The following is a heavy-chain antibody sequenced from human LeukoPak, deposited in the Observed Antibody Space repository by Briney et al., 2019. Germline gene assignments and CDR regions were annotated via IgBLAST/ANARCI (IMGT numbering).Heavy chain of an antibody. CDR2: ISYDGSNK. D-gene: IGHD4-17*01. V-gene: IGHV3-30*18. CDR1: GFTFSSFG. Sequence: GGSLRLSYAVSGFTFSSFGMHGVRQAPGKGLEWVAVISYDGSNKYYAHSVKGRVTISRDNSKNTLYLQMNSLRAEDTAVYYCAKAVTTVTTLGYYWGQGTLVTVSS. CDR3: AKAVTTVTTLGYY. J-gene: IGHJ4*02.